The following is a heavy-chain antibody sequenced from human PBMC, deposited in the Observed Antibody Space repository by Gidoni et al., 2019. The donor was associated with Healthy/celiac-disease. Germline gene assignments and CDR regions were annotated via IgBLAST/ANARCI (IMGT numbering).Heavy chain of an antibody. CDR2: IWYDGSNK. D-gene: IGHD6-19*01. Sequence: VQLVESGGGVVQPGRSLRLSCAASGCTFSSYGMHWVRQAPGKGLEWVAVIWYDGSNKYYADSVKDRFTITRDNSKNTLYLQMNSLRAEDTAVYYCARDMVWYSSGLPDAFDIWGQGTMVTVSS. V-gene: IGHV3-33*01. CDR1: GCTFSSYG. J-gene: IGHJ3*02. CDR3: ARDMVWYSSGLPDAFDI.